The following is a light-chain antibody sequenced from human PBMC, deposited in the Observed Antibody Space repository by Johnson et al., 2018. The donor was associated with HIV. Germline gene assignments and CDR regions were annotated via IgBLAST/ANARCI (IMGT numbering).Light chain of an antibody. CDR1: SSNIGNNY. CDR3: GTWDNSLSAGV. J-gene: IGLJ1*01. Sequence: QPVLTQPPSVSAAPGQKVTISCSGSSSNIGNNYVSWYQQLPGTAPKLLIYDNNKRPSGIPDQFSGSKSGTSATLGITGLQTGDEADYYCGTWDNSLSAGVFGSGTKVTVL. V-gene: IGLV1-51*01. CDR2: DNN.